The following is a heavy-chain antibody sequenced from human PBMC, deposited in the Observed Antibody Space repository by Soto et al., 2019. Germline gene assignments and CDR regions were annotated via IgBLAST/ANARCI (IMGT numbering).Heavy chain of an antibody. CDR1: GYTFTSYG. J-gene: IGHJ6*02. V-gene: IGHV1-18*01. Sequence: ASVKVSCKASGYTFTSYGISWVRQAPGQGLEWMGWISAYNGNTNYAQNLQGRVTMTTDTSTSTACMELRSLRSDDTAVYYCARDAIAAAGTDDYYYYGMDVWGQGTTVTVSS. D-gene: IGHD6-13*01. CDR2: ISAYNGNT. CDR3: ARDAIAAAGTDDYYYYGMDV.